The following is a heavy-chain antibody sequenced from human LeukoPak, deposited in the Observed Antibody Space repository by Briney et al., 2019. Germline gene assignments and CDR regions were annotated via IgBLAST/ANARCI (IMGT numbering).Heavy chain of an antibody. CDR3: ARVRDDGSGWYRGAPGYYYMDV. D-gene: IGHD6-19*01. J-gene: IGHJ6*03. CDR1: GGSFSGYY. CDR2: INHSGST. Sequence: PSETLSLTCAVYGGSFSGYYWSWIRQPPGKGLEWIGEINHSGSTSYNPSLKSRVTISVDTSKNQFSLKLSSVTAADTAVYYCARVRDDGSGWYRGAPGYYYMDVWGKGTTVTVSS. V-gene: IGHV4-34*01.